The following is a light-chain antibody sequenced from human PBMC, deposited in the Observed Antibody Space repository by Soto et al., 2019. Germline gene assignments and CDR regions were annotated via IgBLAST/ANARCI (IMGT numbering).Light chain of an antibody. V-gene: IGLV2-14*01. CDR3: SSYTSSSTRV. Sequence: QSALTQPASVSGSPGQSITISCTGTSSDVGGYNYVSWYQQHPGKAPKLMIYEVSNRPSGVSNRSSGSNSGNTASLTISGLQAEDEADYYCSSYTSSSTRVFGGGTKLTVL. J-gene: IGLJ3*02. CDR2: EVS. CDR1: SSDVGGYNY.